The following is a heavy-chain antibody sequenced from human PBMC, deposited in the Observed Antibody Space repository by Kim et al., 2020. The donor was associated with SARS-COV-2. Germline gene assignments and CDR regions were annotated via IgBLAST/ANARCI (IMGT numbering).Heavy chain of an antibody. Sequence: YCAESVGGRFTISRDNSRNTLYLQMNSLRAEDTAVYYCARGGIAASATGFWGQGTLVTVSS. CDR3: ARGGIAASATGF. D-gene: IGHD6-13*01. V-gene: IGHV3-23*01. J-gene: IGHJ4*02.